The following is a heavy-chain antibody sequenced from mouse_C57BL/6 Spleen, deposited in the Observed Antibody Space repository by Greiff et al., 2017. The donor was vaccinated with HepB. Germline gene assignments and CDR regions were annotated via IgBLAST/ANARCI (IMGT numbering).Heavy chain of an antibody. CDR3: ARRGSPYYAMDY. CDR1: GFTFSSYT. Sequence: EVQLVESGGGLVKPGGSLKLSCAASGFTFSSYTMSWVRQTPEKRLEWVATISGGGGNTYYPDSVKGRFTISRDNAKNTLYLQMSSLRSEDTALYYCARRGSPYYAMDYWGQGTSVTVSS. J-gene: IGHJ4*01. CDR2: ISGGGGNT. V-gene: IGHV5-9*01.